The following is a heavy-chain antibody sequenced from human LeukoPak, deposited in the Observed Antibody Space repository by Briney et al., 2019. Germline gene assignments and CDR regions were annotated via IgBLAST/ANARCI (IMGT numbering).Heavy chain of an antibody. CDR2: MNPNSGNT. CDR3: ARNDYGGHDAFDI. J-gene: IGHJ3*02. CDR1: GYTFTSYD. Sequence: ASVKVSCKASGYTFTSYDINWVRQATGQGLEWMGWMNPNSGNTGFVQKFQGRVTMTRTTSISTAYMELSSLRSEDTAVYYCARNDYGGHDAFDIWGQGTMVTVSS. V-gene: IGHV1-8*01. D-gene: IGHD4-17*01.